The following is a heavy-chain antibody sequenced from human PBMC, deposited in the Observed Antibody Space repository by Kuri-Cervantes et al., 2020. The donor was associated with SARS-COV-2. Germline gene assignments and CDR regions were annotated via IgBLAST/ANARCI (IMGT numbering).Heavy chain of an antibody. J-gene: IGHJ3*02. CDR3: AKDLGDLKSAFDI. CDR2: ISYDGSNK. CDR1: GFTFSSYW. D-gene: IGHD3-16*01. Sequence: GESLKISCAASGFTFSSYWMSWVRQAPGKGLEWVAVISYDGSNKYYADSVKGRFTISRDNSKNTLYLHMNSLRAEDTAVYYCAKDLGDLKSAFDIWGQGTMVTVSS. V-gene: IGHV3-30*18.